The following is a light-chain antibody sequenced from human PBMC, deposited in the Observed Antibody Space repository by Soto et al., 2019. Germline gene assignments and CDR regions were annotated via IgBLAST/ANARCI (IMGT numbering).Light chain of an antibody. CDR1: SSDVGAYKY. CDR2: EVS. J-gene: IGLJ2*01. V-gene: IGLV2-8*01. Sequence: QSALTQPPSASGSPGQSVTISCTGTSSDVGAYKYVSWYQQHPGKAPKLVIYEVSKRPSGVPDRFSGSKSGNTASLTVSGLQAEDEADYYCSSYAGSNKLVFGGGTKVTVL. CDR3: SSYAGSNKLV.